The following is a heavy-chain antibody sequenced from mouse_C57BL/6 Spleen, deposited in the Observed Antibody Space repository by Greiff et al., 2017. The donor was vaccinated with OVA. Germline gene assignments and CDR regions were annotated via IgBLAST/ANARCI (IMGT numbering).Heavy chain of an antibody. J-gene: IGHJ4*01. CDR1: GYTFTDYN. Sequence: EVKLMESGPELVKPGASVKIPCKASGYTFTDYNMDWVKQSHGKSLEWIGDINPNNGGTIYNQKFKGKATLTVDKSSSTAYMELRSLTSEDTAVYYCARSLTTGYAMDYWGQGTSVTVSS. CDR2: INPNNGGT. V-gene: IGHV1-18*01. CDR3: ARSLTTGYAMDY. D-gene: IGHD1-1*01.